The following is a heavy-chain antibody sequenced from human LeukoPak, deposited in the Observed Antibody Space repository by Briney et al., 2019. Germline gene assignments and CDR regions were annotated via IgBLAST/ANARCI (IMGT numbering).Heavy chain of an antibody. CDR1: GGSISSSNW. Sequence: SETLSLTCAVSGGSISSSNWWSWVRQPPGKGLEWIGEIYHSGSTNYNPSLKSRVTISVDKSKNQFSLKLSSVTAADTAVYYCASSSRGYSSSSDYWGQGTLVTVSS. CDR3: ASSSRGYSSSSDY. V-gene: IGHV4-4*02. CDR2: IYHSGST. D-gene: IGHD6-6*01. J-gene: IGHJ4*02.